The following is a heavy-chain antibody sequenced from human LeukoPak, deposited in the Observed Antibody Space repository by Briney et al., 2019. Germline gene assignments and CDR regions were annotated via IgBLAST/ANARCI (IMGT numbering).Heavy chain of an antibody. J-gene: IGHJ4*02. CDR1: GFTFSSYG. D-gene: IGHD6-19*01. Sequence: GGSLRLSCAASGFTFSSYGMHWVRQAPGKGLEWVAFIQNDGSNKYYADSVKGRFTISRDKSKNTLYMQMNSLGVEDTAVYYCVKDAIAVAEPDYWGQGILVTVSS. CDR2: IQNDGSNK. V-gene: IGHV3-30*02. CDR3: VKDAIAVAEPDY.